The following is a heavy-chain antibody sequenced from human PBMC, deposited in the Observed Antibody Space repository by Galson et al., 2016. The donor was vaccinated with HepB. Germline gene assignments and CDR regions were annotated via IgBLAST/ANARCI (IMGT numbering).Heavy chain of an antibody. CDR3: ARDERWPRGMDV. J-gene: IGHJ6*02. Sequence: SLRLSCAASGFTFSSYNMNWVRQAPGKGQEWVSSKRSSSNSIYDADSVKGRFTISRDNAKNSLFLQMNSLIAEDTAVYYCARDERWPRGMDVWGQGTTVTVSS. D-gene: IGHD6-19*01. CDR1: GFTFSSYN. CDR2: KRSSSNSI. V-gene: IGHV3-21*01.